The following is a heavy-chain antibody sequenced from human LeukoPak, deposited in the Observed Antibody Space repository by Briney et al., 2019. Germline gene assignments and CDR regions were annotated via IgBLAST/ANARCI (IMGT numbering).Heavy chain of an antibody. V-gene: IGHV3-48*04. J-gene: IGHJ6*03. D-gene: IGHD3-9*01. Sequence: GGSLRLSCAASGFTFSTYSMNWVRQAPGKGLEWVSYISSSGSTIYYADSVKGRFTISRDNAKNSLYLQMNSLRAEDTAVYYCARNDYDILTGSTYYYYMDVWGKGTTVTISS. CDR2: ISSSGSTI. CDR3: ARNDYDILTGSTYYYYMDV. CDR1: GFTFSTYS.